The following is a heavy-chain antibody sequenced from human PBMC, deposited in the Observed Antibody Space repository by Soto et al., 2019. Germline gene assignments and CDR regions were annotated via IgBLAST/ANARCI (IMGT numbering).Heavy chain of an antibody. CDR3: ARGQDYSSSWYRLYYYYGMDV. J-gene: IGHJ6*02. D-gene: IGHD6-13*01. CDR1: GGSFSGYY. V-gene: IGHV4-34*01. Sequence: QVQLQQWGAGLLKPSETLSLTCAVYGGSFSGYYWSWIRQPPGKGLEWIGDINHSGSTNYNPSLKSRVTISVDTSKNQFSLKLSSVTAADTAVYYCARGQDYSSSWYRLYYYYGMDVWGQGTTVTVSS. CDR2: INHSGST.